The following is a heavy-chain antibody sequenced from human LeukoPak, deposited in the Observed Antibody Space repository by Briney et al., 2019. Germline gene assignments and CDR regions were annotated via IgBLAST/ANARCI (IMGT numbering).Heavy chain of an antibody. V-gene: IGHV4-59*11. Sequence: PSETLSLTCTVSGGSMSSHYWSWIRQPPGKGLEWLGYISYIGSTNYSPSLKSRVTISVDTSKNEFSLRLSSVTAADTAVYFCAGDQLALNAPNIWGQGTMVTVSS. CDR1: GGSMSSHY. D-gene: IGHD1-1*01. CDR2: ISYIGST. J-gene: IGHJ3*02. CDR3: AGDQLALNAPNI.